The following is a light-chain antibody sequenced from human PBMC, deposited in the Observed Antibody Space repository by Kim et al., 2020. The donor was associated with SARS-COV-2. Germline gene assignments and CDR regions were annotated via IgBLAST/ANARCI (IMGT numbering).Light chain of an antibody. CDR1: SLRSYY. CDR2: GKN. CDR3: NSRDSSGNHYV. Sequence: SSELTQDPAVSVALGQTVRITCQGDSLRSYYASWYQQKPGQAPVLVLYGKNNRPSGIPDRFSGSRLGNTASLTITGAQAEDEADYYCNSRDSSGNHYVFGTGTKVTVL. V-gene: IGLV3-19*01. J-gene: IGLJ1*01.